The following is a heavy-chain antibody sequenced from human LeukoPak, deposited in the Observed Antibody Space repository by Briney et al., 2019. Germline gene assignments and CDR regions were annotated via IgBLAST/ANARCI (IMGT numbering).Heavy chain of an antibody. D-gene: IGHD3-9*01. CDR1: GGSISSSSYY. J-gene: IGHJ4*02. CDR3: ARLLWYDILTGYYFDY. CDR2: IYYSGST. Sequence: SETLSLTCTVPGGSISSSSYYWGWIRQPPGKGLEWIGSIYYSGSTYYNPSLKSRVTISVDTSKNQFSLKLSSVTAADTAVYYCARLLWYDILTGYYFDYWGQGTLVTVSS. V-gene: IGHV4-39*01.